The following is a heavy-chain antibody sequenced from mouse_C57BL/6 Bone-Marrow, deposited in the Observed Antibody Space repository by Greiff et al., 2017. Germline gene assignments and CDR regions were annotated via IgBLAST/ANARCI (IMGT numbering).Heavy chain of an antibody. V-gene: IGHV1-81*01. CDR2: IYPRSGNT. Sequence: QVQLQQSGAELARPGASVKLSCKASGYTFTSYGISWVKQRTGQGLEWIGEIYPRSGNTYYNEKFKGKATLTADKSSSTAYMELRSLTSEYSAVYFCAGGSSQYYYAMDYWGQGTSVTVSS. CDR1: GYTFTSYG. J-gene: IGHJ4*01. CDR3: AGGSSQYYYAMDY. D-gene: IGHD1-1*01.